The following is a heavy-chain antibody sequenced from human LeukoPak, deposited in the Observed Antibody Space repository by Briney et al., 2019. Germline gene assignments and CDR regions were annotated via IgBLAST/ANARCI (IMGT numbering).Heavy chain of an antibody. CDR2: INWNGGST. D-gene: IGHD3-22*01. Sequence: GGSLRLSCAASGFTFDDYGMSWVRQAPGKGLEWVSGINWNGGSTGYADSVKGRFTISRDNANNSLYLQMNSLRAEDTALYYCARGGYYYDSSGFLYYFDYWGQGTLVTVSS. CDR3: ARGGYYYDSSGFLYYFDY. CDR1: GFTFDDYG. V-gene: IGHV3-20*04. J-gene: IGHJ4*02.